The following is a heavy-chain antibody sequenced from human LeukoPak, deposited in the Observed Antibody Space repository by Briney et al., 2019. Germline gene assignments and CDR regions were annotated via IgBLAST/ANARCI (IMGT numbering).Heavy chain of an antibody. CDR1: GFTFSSFG. CDR3: ARIYDEYLLETFREDLFDY. V-gene: IGHV3-30*02. D-gene: IGHD3-22*01. Sequence: GGSLRLSCLTSGFTFSSFGLHWVRQAPGKGLEWVAFLSRDGSDHYADSVKGRFTISRDISKNTLYLQGSGLRPEDTAVYYCARIYDEYLLETFREDLFDYWGQGTLVSVSS. CDR2: LSRDGSD. J-gene: IGHJ4*02.